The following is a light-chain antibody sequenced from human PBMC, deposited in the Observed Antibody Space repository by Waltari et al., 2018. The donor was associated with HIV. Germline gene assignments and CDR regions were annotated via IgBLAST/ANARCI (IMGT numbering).Light chain of an antibody. Sequence: QSALSQPASVSGAPGQSVTISCTGTSSDVGGYNFVSWYQQHPGKAPKLVIYDVTQRPSGVSDRFSGSKSGNTASLTISGLQADDEADFYCSSYTSSSSFYAFGTGTKVTVL. CDR1: SSDVGGYNF. J-gene: IGLJ1*01. CDR3: SSYTSSSSFYA. V-gene: IGLV2-14*03. CDR2: DVT.